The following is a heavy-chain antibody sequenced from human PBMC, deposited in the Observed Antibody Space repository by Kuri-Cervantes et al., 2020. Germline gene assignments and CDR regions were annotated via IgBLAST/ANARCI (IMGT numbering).Heavy chain of an antibody. Sequence: GESLKISCAASGFTFSSYAMHWVRQAPGKGLEWVAVIWYDGSNKYYADSVKGRFTVSRDNAKNSLYLQVNSLRAEDTGVYYCARGGGSSWVDYWGQGTLVTVSS. CDR1: GFTFSSYA. V-gene: IGHV3-33*08. CDR3: ARGGGSSWVDY. D-gene: IGHD6-13*01. J-gene: IGHJ4*02. CDR2: IWYDGSNK.